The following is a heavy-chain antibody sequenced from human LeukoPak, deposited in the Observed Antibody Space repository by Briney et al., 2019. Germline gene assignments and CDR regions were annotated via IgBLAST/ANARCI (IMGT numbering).Heavy chain of an antibody. D-gene: IGHD4-23*01. J-gene: IGHJ4*02. CDR2: IYSGGTT. CDR1: GFTVSGNY. Sequence: GGSLRLSCAVSGFTVSGNYMSWVRHAPGKGLEWVSLIYSGGTTYYADSVKGRFTISRDNSKNTLYLQMNSLRAEDTAVYYCARRAGGYSHPYDYWGQGTLVTVSS. CDR3: ARRAGGYSHPYDY. V-gene: IGHV3-53*01.